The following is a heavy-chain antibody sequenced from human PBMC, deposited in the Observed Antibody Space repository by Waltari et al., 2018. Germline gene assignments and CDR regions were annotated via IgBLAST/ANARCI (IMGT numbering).Heavy chain of an antibody. CDR2: IIPIFGTP. Sequence: QVQLVQSGAEVKKPGSSVKVHCKAFGGTLNNYVFSWVRQAPGQGLEWIGGIIPIFGTPNYAQKFQGRVTIIADESTSTVYMELSSLRSEDTAVYYCARSYYYDRIGDYPSLGAFDYWGQGTLVTVSS. V-gene: IGHV1-69*12. D-gene: IGHD3-22*01. CDR3: ARSYYYDRIGDYPSLGAFDY. CDR1: GGTLNNYV. J-gene: IGHJ4*02.